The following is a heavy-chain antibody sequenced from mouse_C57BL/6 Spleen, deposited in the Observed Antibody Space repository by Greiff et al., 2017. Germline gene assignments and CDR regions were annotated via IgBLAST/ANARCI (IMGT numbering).Heavy chain of an antibody. D-gene: IGHD2-12*01. V-gene: IGHV7-3*01. CDR1: GFTFTDYY. Sequence: EVTLVESGGGLVQPGGSLSLSCAASGFTFTDYYMSWVRQPPGKALEWLGFIRNKANGYTTEYSASVKGRFTISRDNSQSILYLQMNALRAEDSATYVCARQTVTWYFDYWGQGTTLTVSA. J-gene: IGHJ2*01. CDR2: IRNKANGYTT. CDR3: ARQTVTWYFDY.